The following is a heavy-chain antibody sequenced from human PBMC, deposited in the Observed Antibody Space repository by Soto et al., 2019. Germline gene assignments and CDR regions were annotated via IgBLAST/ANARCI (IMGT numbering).Heavy chain of an antibody. J-gene: IGHJ5*02. CDR1: GGSISTCGYY. V-gene: IGHV4-31*03. CDR2: FYASGST. CDR3: ARSVCP. Sequence: QGPLPESGPGLVKPSQTLSLTCTVSGGSISTCGYYWNWIRQHPGKGLEWIGYFYASGSTYDNPSLKRRATFPVDTSKHQFSLKVSSVTAAATAVYYWARSVCPWGQGPLFTFSS.